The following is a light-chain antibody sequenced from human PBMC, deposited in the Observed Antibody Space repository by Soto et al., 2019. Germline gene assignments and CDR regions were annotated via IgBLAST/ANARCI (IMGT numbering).Light chain of an antibody. CDR1: QSIGNY. Sequence: DIQLTQSPSSLSASVGDRVTISCRASQSIGNYLAWYQQKPGEVPKLLIYATSTLQSGVPSRFSGSGSGTDFTLTISSLQPEDVATYYFQKYDSAHHTFGHGTQMEIK. V-gene: IGKV1-27*01. CDR3: QKYDSAHHT. CDR2: ATS. J-gene: IGKJ2*01.